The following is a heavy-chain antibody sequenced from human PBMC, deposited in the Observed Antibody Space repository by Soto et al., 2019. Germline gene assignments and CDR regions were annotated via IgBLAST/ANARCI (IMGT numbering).Heavy chain of an antibody. CDR1: GGSISSSSYY. CDR2: IYYSGST. D-gene: IGHD3-10*01. V-gene: IGHV4-39*01. Sequence: SETLSLTCTVSGGSISSSSYYWGWIRQPPGKGLEWIGSIYYSGSTYYNPSLKSRVTISVDTSKNQFSLKLSSVTAADTAVYYCARQGGLVRGFTVTWYYYMDVWGKGTTVTVSS. CDR3: ARQGGLVRGFTVTWYYYMDV. J-gene: IGHJ6*03.